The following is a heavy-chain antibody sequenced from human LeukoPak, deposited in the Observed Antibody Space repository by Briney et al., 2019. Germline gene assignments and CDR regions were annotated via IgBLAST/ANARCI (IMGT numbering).Heavy chain of an antibody. D-gene: IGHD5-12*01. Sequence: PGGSLKLSCAASGFTFSGSTMHWVRQASGKGLEWVGRIRSKANSYATEYTASVKGRFTISRDDSKNTAYLQMNSLKTEDTAVYYCSVGGYNYYYYGMDVWGQGTTVTVSS. CDR3: SVGGYNYYYYGMDV. J-gene: IGHJ6*02. CDR1: GFTFSGST. CDR2: IRSKANSYAT. V-gene: IGHV3-73*01.